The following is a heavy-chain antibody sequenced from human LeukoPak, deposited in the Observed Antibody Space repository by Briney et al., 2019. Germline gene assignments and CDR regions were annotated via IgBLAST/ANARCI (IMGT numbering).Heavy chain of an antibody. Sequence: GGSLRLSCAASGFTFSSYWMHWVRQAPGKGQVWVSRINSDGSSTSYADSVKGRFTISRDNAKNTLYLQMNSLRAEDTAVYYCARMRGSSGWGYYYYYMDVWGKGTTVTISS. D-gene: IGHD6-19*01. V-gene: IGHV3-74*01. CDR2: INSDGSST. CDR3: ARMRGSSGWGYYYYYMDV. J-gene: IGHJ6*03. CDR1: GFTFSSYW.